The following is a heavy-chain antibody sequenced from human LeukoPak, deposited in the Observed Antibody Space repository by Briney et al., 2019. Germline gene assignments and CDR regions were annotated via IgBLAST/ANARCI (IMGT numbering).Heavy chain of an antibody. J-gene: IGHJ4*02. V-gene: IGHV3-53*01. Sequence: GGSLRLSCAASGFTVSSNYMSWVCQAPGKGLEWVSVIYSGGSTYYADSVKGRSTISRDNSKNTLYLQMNSLRAEDTAVYYCARDARADYFDYWGQGTLVTVSS. CDR2: IYSGGST. CDR1: GFTVSSNY. D-gene: IGHD2-15*01. CDR3: ARDARADYFDY.